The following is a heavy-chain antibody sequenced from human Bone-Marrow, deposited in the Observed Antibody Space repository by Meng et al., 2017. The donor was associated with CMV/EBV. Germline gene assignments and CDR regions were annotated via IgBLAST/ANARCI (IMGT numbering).Heavy chain of an antibody. D-gene: IGHD6-13*01. Sequence: SVKVSCKASGGAFNRHAISWLRQAPGQGLEWMGGIIPIFGTANYAQKFQGRVTITTDESTSTAYMELSSLRSEDTAVYYCAREATLYSSSWAFFDYWGQGTLATFSS. J-gene: IGHJ4*02. CDR1: GGAFNRHA. V-gene: IGHV1-69*05. CDR3: AREATLYSSSWAFFDY. CDR2: IIPIFGTA.